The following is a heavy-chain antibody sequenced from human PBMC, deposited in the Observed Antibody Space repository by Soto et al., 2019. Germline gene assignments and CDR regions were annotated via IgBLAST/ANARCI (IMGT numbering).Heavy chain of an antibody. CDR3: ARGRYGDY. D-gene: IGHD1-1*01. V-gene: IGHV1-18*01. CDR1: GYAFTTYG. J-gene: IGHJ4*02. CDR2: ISAHNGNT. Sequence: QVHLVQSGAEVKKPGASVKVSCKGSGYAFTTYGITWVRQAPGQGLEWMGWISAHNGNTNYAQKLQGRVTVTRDTATSTAYVGMRGLRSDDAAVYYCARGRYGDYWGQGALVTVSS.